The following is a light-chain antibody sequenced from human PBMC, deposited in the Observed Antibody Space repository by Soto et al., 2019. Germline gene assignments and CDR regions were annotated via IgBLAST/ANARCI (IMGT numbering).Light chain of an antibody. CDR3: CSYAGDLAL. V-gene: IGLV2-14*01. CDR1: SSDVGAYNY. CDR2: GVT. Sequence: QSVLTQPASVSGSPGQSITISCTGTSSDVGAYNYVSWYQQYPGKAPKLMIYGVTNRPSGVSNRFSGSKTGNTASLTISGLQAEDEADYYCCSYAGDLALFGGGTKVTVL. J-gene: IGLJ2*01.